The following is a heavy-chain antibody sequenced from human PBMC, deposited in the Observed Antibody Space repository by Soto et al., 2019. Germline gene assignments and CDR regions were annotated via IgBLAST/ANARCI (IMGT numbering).Heavy chain of an antibody. CDR1: GFTFSSYG. CDR2: ISYDGSNK. V-gene: IGHV3-30*18. D-gene: IGHD3-22*01. J-gene: IGHJ6*02. Sequence: QVQLVESGGGVVQPGRSLRLSCAASGFTFSSYGMHWVRQAPGKGLEWVAVISYDGSNKYYADSVKGRSTISRDNSKNTLYLQMNSLRAEDTAVYYCAKDANYYDSSALYYYYYYGMDVWGQGTTVTVSS. CDR3: AKDANYYDSSALYYYYYYGMDV.